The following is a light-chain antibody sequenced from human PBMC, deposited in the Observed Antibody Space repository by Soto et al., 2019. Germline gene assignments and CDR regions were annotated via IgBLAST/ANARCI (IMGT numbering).Light chain of an antibody. CDR2: GAS. J-gene: IGKJ4*01. V-gene: IGKV3-15*01. CDR3: QQYNNWPET. Sequence: EIAMTQSPATLSVSPGERATLSCRASQSVSSNLAWYQQKPGQAPRLLIYGASTRATGIPARFSGSGSGTEFTLTISSLQSEDFAVYYCQQYNNWPETFGGGTKV. CDR1: QSVSSN.